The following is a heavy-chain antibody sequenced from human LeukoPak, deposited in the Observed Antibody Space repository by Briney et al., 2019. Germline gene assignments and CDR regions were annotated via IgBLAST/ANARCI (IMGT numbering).Heavy chain of an antibody. J-gene: IGHJ3*02. Sequence: SETLSLTCTVSGGSISSYYWSWIRQSPWKGLECIGYIHYTGSTNYNPSLKSRVTISVETSKNQFSLKLKSVTAADTAVYYCARVGGRWFGELLGAFDIWGQGTMVTVSS. V-gene: IGHV4-59*01. CDR1: GGSISSYY. D-gene: IGHD3-10*01. CDR3: ARVGGRWFGELLGAFDI. CDR2: IHYTGST.